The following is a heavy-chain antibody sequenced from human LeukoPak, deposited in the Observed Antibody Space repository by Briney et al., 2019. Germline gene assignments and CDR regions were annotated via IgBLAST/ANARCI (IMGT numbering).Heavy chain of an antibody. CDR1: GLTFSSYA. Sequence: GRSLRLSCAASGLTFSSYAMHWVRQAPGKGLEWVAVISYDGSNKYYADSVKGRFTISRDNSKNTLYLQMNSLRAEDTAVYYCARDGGDIVVVPAALWGQGTLVTVSS. J-gene: IGHJ4*02. V-gene: IGHV3-30*01. CDR3: ARDGGDIVVVPAAL. D-gene: IGHD2-2*01. CDR2: ISYDGSNK.